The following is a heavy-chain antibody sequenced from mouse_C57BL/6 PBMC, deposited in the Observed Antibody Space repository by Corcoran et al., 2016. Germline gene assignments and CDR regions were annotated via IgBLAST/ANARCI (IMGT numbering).Heavy chain of an antibody. V-gene: IGHV3-6*01. J-gene: IGHJ3*01. Sequence: DVQLQESGPGLVKPSQSLSLTCSVTGYSITSGYYWNWIRHFPGNKLEWMGYISYDGSNNYNPSLKNRISITRDTSKNQFFLKLNSVTTEDTATYYCARGGGYDGYYSAWFAYWGQGTLVTVSA. D-gene: IGHD2-3*01. CDR1: GYSITSGYY. CDR3: ARGGGYDGYYSAWFAY. CDR2: ISYDGSN.